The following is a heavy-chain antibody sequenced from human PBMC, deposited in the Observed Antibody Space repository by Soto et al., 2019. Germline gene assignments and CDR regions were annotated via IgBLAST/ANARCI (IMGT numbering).Heavy chain of an antibody. Sequence: PGGSLRLSCAASGFTFSSYGMHWVRQAPGKGLEWVAVISYDGSNKYYADSVKGRFTISRDNSKNTLYLQMNSLRAEDTAVYYCAKDLRRYCSSTSCYVVDYWGQGTLVTVSS. CDR2: ISYDGSNK. CDR3: AKDLRRYCSSTSCYVVDY. CDR1: GFTFSSYG. D-gene: IGHD2-2*01. V-gene: IGHV3-30*18. J-gene: IGHJ4*02.